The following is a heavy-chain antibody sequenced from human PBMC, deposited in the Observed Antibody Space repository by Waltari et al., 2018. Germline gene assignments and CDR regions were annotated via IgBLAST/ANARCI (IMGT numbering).Heavy chain of an antibody. Sequence: QVQLQESGPGLVKPSETLSLTCTVSGGSISSYYWSWIRQPPGKGLEWIGYIYYSGSTKHNPALKSRVTISVDTSKNQFSLKLSSGTAADTAVYYCARHHSSQIAAAVRPDFDYWGQGTLVTVSS. V-gene: IGHV4-59*08. D-gene: IGHD6-13*01. CDR3: ARHHSSQIAAAVRPDFDY. CDR2: IYYSGST. CDR1: GGSISSYY. J-gene: IGHJ4*02.